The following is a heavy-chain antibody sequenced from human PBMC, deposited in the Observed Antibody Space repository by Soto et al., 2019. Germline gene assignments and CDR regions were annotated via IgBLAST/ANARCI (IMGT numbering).Heavy chain of an antibody. D-gene: IGHD3-10*01. CDR1: GFTFSTCW. CDR3: ARVGYGSGSYHFDY. Sequence: EVQLVESGGGLVQPGGSLRLSCAASGFTFSTCWMHWVRQAPGKGLVWVSRINSDESITSYADSVKGRFTISRDNAKNTLYLQMNSLRDEDTAVYYCARVGYGSGSYHFDYWGQGTLVTVSS. CDR2: INSDESIT. J-gene: IGHJ4*02. V-gene: IGHV3-74*01.